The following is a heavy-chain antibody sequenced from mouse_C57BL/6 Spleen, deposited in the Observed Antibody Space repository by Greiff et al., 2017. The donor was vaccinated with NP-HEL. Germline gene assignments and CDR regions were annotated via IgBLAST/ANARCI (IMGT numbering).Heavy chain of an antibody. CDR1: GFTFSSYA. CDR3: ARDQYYGSSYPFAY. CDR2: ISDGGSYT. V-gene: IGHV5-4*01. D-gene: IGHD1-1*01. J-gene: IGHJ3*01. Sequence: EVHVVESGGGLVKPGGSLKLSCAASGFTFSSYAMSWVRQTPEKRLEWVATISDGGSYTYYPDNVKGRFTISRDNAKNNLYLQMSHLKSEDTAMYYCARDQYYGSSYPFAYWGQGTLVTVSA.